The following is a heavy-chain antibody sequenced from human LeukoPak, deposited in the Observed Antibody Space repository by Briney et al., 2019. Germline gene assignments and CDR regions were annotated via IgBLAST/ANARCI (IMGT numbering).Heavy chain of an antibody. V-gene: IGHV4-59*01. J-gene: IGHJ4*02. Sequence: SETLSLTCTVSGGSISSYYWSWIRQPPGKGLEWIGYIYYSGSTNYNPSLKSRVTISVDTSKNQFSLKLSSATAADTAVYYCAARYGSGSYYRWGQGTLVTVSS. D-gene: IGHD3-10*01. CDR1: GGSISSYY. CDR3: AARYGSGSYYR. CDR2: IYYSGST.